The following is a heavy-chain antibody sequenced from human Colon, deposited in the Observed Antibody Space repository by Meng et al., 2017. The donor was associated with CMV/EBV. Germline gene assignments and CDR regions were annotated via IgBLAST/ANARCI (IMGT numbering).Heavy chain of an antibody. J-gene: IGHJ6*02. D-gene: IGHD2-2*02. Sequence: SETLSLTCTVSGFSFNAYYWSWIRQPPGKGLAWIGYVSYIGNTNYNPSLESRVTITVDTSKKQFSLNLSSVTAADTAVYYCARAAEPPYAVLPAAIPSYFGLDVWGQGTTVTVSS. CDR1: GFSFNAYY. CDR3: ARAAEPPYAVLPAAIPSYFGLDV. CDR2: VSYIGNT. V-gene: IGHV4-59*01.